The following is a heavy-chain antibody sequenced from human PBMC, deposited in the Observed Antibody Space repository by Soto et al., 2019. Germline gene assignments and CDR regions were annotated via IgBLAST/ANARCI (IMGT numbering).Heavy chain of an antibody. CDR1: GYTFTSYG. Sequence: ASVKVSCKASGYTFTSYGISWVRRAPGQGLEWMGWISAYNGNTNYAQGLQGRVTMTTDTSTSTAYMELRSLRSDDTAVYYCARDGGYCSSTSCYTPYYYYGMDVWGQGTTVTVSS. CDR3: ARDGGYCSSTSCYTPYYYYGMDV. D-gene: IGHD2-2*02. V-gene: IGHV1-18*01. J-gene: IGHJ6*02. CDR2: ISAYNGNT.